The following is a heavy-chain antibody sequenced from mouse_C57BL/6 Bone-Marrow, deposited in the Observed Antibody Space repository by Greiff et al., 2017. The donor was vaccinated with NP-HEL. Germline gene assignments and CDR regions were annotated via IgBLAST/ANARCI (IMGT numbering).Heavy chain of an antibody. CDR2: IFPGSGST. V-gene: IGHV1-75*01. D-gene: IGHD1-1*01. Sequence: QVHVKQSGPELVKPGASVKISCKASGYTFTDYYINWVKQRPGQGLEWIGWIFPGSGSTYYNEKFKGKATLTVDKSSSTAYMLLSSLTSEDSAVYFCARWATVPLGFAYWGQGTLVTVSA. J-gene: IGHJ3*01. CDR1: GYTFTDYY. CDR3: ARWATVPLGFAY.